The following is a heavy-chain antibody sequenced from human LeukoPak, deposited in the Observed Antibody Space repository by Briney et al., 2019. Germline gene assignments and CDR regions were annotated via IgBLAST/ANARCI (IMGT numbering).Heavy chain of an antibody. D-gene: IGHD5-12*01. V-gene: IGHV3-23*01. CDR1: GFTFSSYA. CDR3: AKDEDIVATIFGY. CDR2: ISGSGGST. Sequence: GGSLRLSCAASGFTFSSYAMSWVRQAPGKGLEGVSAISGSGGSTYHADSVKGRFTISRDNSKNTLYLQMNSLRAEDTAVYYCAKDEDIVATIFGYWGQGTLVTVSS. J-gene: IGHJ4*02.